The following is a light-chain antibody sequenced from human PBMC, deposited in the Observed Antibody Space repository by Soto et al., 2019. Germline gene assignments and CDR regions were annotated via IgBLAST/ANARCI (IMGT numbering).Light chain of an antibody. CDR2: DVS. CDR3: QQYNGYSRT. CDR1: QSIGDS. Sequence: DIQVTQSPSTLSASVGDRVTTTFRASQSIGDSLAWYQQKPGKAPYLLISDVSSLERGVPSRFSGSGSGTEFTLTISSMQPDDFATFYCQQYNGYSRTFGQGTKVDIK. J-gene: IGKJ1*01. V-gene: IGKV1-5*01.